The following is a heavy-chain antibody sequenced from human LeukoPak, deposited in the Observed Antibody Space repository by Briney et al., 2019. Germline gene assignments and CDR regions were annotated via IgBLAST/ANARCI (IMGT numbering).Heavy chain of an antibody. CDR2: INHSGST. D-gene: IGHD3-3*01. J-gene: IGHJ4*02. CDR3: ARARKIFGVVIIGFDY. Sequence: PSETLSLTCAVYGGSFSGYYWSWIRQPPGKGLEWIGEINHSGSTNYNPSLKSRVTISVDTSKNQFSLKLSSVTAADTAVYYCARARKIFGVVIIGFDYWGQGTLVTVSS. CDR1: GGSFSGYY. V-gene: IGHV4-34*01.